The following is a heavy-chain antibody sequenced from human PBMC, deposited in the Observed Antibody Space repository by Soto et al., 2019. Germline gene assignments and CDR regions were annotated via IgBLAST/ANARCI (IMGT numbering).Heavy chain of an antibody. D-gene: IGHD5-18*01. CDR3: AKVLDASMVENGYLY. Sequence: EVQLLESGGGLVQPGGSLRLSCAASGFTFSSYAMSWVRQAPGKGLEWVSAIGGSGDSTYYADSVKGRFTISRDNSKNTLYLQVNSLRAEDTAVYYCAKVLDASMVENGYLYWGQGTLVTVSS. CDR2: IGGSGDST. J-gene: IGHJ4*02. V-gene: IGHV3-23*01. CDR1: GFTFSSYA.